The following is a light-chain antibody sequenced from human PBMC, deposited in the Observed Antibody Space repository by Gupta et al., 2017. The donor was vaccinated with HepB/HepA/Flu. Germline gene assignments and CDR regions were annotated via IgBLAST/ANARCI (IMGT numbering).Light chain of an antibody. V-gene: IGLV3-21*03. J-gene: IGLJ2*01. CDR3: QVWDISSDHRV. CDR2: NDG. CDR1: NIGSKS. Sequence: SYVLTQPPSLSVAPGKTARITCGGNNIGSKSVHWCQQKPGQAPVLVLYNDGDRPSGIPERFSGSKSGNTTTLTISRVEAGDEADYSCQVWDISSDHRVFGGGTKLTVL.